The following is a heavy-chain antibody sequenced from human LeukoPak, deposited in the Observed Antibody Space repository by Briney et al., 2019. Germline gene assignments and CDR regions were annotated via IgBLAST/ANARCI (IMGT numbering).Heavy chain of an antibody. V-gene: IGHV1-24*01. D-gene: IGHD6-13*01. CDR2: FDPEDGET. J-gene: IGHJ3*02. CDR3: ARLNGYSSSWFTNTGDDAFDI. Sequence: ASMKVSCKVSGYTLTELSMHWVRQAPGKGLEWMGGFDPEDGETIYAQKFQGRVTMTEDTSTDTAYMELSSLRSEDTAVYYCARLNGYSSSWFTNTGDDAFDIWGQEAMVTVSS. CDR1: GYTLTELS.